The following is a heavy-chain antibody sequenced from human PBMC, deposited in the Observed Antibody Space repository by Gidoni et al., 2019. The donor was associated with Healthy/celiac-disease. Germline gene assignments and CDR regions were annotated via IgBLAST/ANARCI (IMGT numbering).Heavy chain of an antibody. D-gene: IGHD6-19*01. CDR2: ISSSSSYI. V-gene: IGHV3-21*01. CDR3: ARDGQWLVRGYYYYGMDV. Sequence: EVQLVESGGGLVKPGGSLRLSCAASGFTFSSYSMNWVRQAPGKGLEWVSSISSSSSYIYYADSVKGRFTISRDNAKNSLYLQMNSLRAEDTAVYYCARDGQWLVRGYYYYGMDVWGQGTTVTVSS. J-gene: IGHJ6*02. CDR1: GFTFSSYS.